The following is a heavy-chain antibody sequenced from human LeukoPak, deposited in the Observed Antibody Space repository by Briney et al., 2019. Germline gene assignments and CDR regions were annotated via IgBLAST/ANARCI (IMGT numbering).Heavy chain of an antibody. CDR3: AREGPSVTPYY. CDR1: GFKFSSNW. D-gene: IGHD4-17*01. CDR2: IKQDGSEK. V-gene: IGHV3-7*01. Sequence: PGGSLRLSCAASGFKFSSNWMSWVRQAPGKGLERVANIKQDGSEKYYVDSVKGRFTISRDNAKNSLYLQMNSLRAEDTAVYYCAREGPSVTPYYWGQGTLVTVSS. J-gene: IGHJ4*02.